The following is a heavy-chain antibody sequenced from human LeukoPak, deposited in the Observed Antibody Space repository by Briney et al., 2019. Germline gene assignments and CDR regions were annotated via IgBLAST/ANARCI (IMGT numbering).Heavy chain of an antibody. D-gene: IGHD3-10*01. CDR1: GDSITSYY. V-gene: IGHV4-4*07. CDR2: INISGNT. CDR3: ARGDRGSFDY. J-gene: IGHJ4*02. Sequence: SETLSLTCTVSGDSITSYYWSWIRQPAGKGLEWIGRINISGNTNYNPSLKSRVTMSLDTSKNQISLKLSAVTAADTAVYYCARGDRGSFDYWAREPWSPSPQ.